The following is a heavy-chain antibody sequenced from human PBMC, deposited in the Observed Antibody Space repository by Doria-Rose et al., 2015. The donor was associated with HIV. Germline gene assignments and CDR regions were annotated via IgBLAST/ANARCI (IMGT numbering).Heavy chain of an antibody. CDR2: IFSDDER. Sequence: SGPVLVKPTETLTLTCTVSGVSLSSPGMGVSWIRQPPGNALEWLANIFSDDERSYKTSLKSRLTISRGTSKSQVVLTMTDVDPVDTATYYCARIKSSRWYHKYYFDFWGQGTLVIVSA. CDR1: GVSLSSPGMG. V-gene: IGHV2-26*01. D-gene: IGHD6-13*01. CDR3: ARIKSSRWYHKYYFDF. J-gene: IGHJ4*02.